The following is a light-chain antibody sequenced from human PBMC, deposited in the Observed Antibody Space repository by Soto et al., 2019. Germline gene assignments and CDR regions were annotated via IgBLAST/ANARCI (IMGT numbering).Light chain of an antibody. J-gene: IGLJ1*01. CDR2: EVS. V-gene: IGLV2-8*01. CDR3: GSYTSTDTPFV. Sequence: QSVLTQPPSAAGSPGQSVTISCTGTSTDVGGYNYVSWYQQYPGKAPKLMIYEVSKRPSGVPDRFSGSKSGNTASLTVSGLQAEDEADYYCGSYTSTDTPFVFGTGTKVTVL. CDR1: STDVGGYNY.